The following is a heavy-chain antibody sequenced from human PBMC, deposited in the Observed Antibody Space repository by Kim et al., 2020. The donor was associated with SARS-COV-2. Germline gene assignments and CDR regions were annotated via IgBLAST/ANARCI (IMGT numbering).Heavy chain of an antibody. V-gene: IGHV3-11*06. CDR3: AREGYCSGGSCYSGFFY. J-gene: IGHJ4*02. Sequence: KGRCTIPRDNAKNSRYLQMNSLRAEDTAVYYCAREGYCSGGSCYSGFFYWGQGTLVTVSS. D-gene: IGHD2-15*01.